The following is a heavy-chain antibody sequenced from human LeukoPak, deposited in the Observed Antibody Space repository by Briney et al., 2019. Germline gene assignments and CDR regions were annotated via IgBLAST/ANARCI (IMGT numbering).Heavy chain of an antibody. CDR2: ISSSGITT. J-gene: IGHJ4*02. Sequence: GGSLRLSCAASGFTFSDYYMSWIRQAPGKGLEWVSYISSSGITTYYADSVKGRFTISRDNAKNSLYLQMNSLRAEDTAVYYCARDFPGGRVPGGYYNYWGQGTLVTVSS. V-gene: IGHV3-11*04. D-gene: IGHD3-3*01. CDR3: ARDFPGGRVPGGYYNY. CDR1: GFTFSDYY.